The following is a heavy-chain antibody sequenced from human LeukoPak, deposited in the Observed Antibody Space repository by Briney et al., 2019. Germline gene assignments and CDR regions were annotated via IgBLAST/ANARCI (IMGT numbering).Heavy chain of an antibody. J-gene: IGHJ4*02. Sequence: PGGSLRLSCAASGFTFSSYAMSWVRQAPGKGLEWVSSISSSSSYIYYADSVKGRFTISRDNAKNSLYLQMNSLRAEDTAVYYCARVEYYYDSGSSLHWVGFDYWGQGTLVTVSS. V-gene: IGHV3-21*01. CDR2: ISSSSSYI. CDR3: ARVEYYYDSGSSLHWVGFDY. D-gene: IGHD3-10*01. CDR1: GFTFSSYA.